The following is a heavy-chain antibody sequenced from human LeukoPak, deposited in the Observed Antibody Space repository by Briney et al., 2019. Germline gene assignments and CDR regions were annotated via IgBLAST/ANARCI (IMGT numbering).Heavy chain of an antibody. J-gene: IGHJ4*02. D-gene: IGHD6-19*01. CDR2: ISSSGGST. Sequence: GGSLRLSCAASGFTFSSYAMTWVRQAPGKGLEWVSGISSSGGSTYYADSVKGRFTVSRDNSKNTLYLQMNSLRGEDTAVYYCARDHSYSSGWYPDFWGQGTLVTVSS. CDR3: ARDHSYSSGWYPDF. V-gene: IGHV3-23*01. CDR1: GFTFSSYA.